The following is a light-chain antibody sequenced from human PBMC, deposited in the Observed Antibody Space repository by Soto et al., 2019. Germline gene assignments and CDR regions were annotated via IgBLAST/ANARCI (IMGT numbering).Light chain of an antibody. CDR3: SSYTSSSDYV. CDR2: DVS. V-gene: IGLV2-14*01. J-gene: IGLJ1*01. CDR1: SSDVGGYNY. Sequence: QSALTQPASVSGSPGQSITISCTGTSSDVGGYNYVSWYQQHPGNAPKLMIYDVSNRPSGVSNRFSGSESGNTASLTISGLQAEDEADYDCSSYTSSSDYVFGTGTKVTVL.